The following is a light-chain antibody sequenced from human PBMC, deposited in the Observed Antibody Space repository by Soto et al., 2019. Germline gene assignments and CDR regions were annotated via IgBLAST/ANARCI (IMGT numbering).Light chain of an antibody. CDR3: RQYGSSPT. V-gene: IGKV3-20*01. J-gene: IGKJ5*01. CDR2: GAS. Sequence: EIVLTQSPGTLSLSPGERATLSCRASQSVSSSYLAWYQQKPGQAPRLLLYGASSRATGIPDRFSGSGSGTDFTLTISRLEPEDFAVYYCRQYGSSPTFGQGTRLEIK. CDR1: QSVSSSY.